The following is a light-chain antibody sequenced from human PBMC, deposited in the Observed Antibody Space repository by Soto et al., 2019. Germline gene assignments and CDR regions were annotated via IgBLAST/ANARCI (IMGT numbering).Light chain of an antibody. V-gene: IGLV8-61*01. Sequence: QTVVTQEPSFSVSPGGTVTLTCGLTSGSVSTSYYPSWYQQTPGQAPRTLIYNTNTRSSGVPDRFSGSILGNKAALTITGAQADDESDYYCMLHVGSGISVFGGGTKVTVL. CDR2: NTN. CDR1: SGSVSTSYY. J-gene: IGLJ2*01. CDR3: MLHVGSGISV.